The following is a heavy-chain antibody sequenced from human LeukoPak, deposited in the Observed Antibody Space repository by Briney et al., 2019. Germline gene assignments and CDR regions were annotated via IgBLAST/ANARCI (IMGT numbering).Heavy chain of an antibody. J-gene: IGHJ6*04. V-gene: IGHV3-30*04. CDR3: AGHYYYYYGMDV. CDR1: GFAFSSYA. Sequence: GGSLRLSCAASGFAFSSYAMHWVRQAPGKGLEWVAVISYDGSNKYYADSVKGRFTISRDNSKNTLYLQMNSLRAEDTAVYYCAGHYYYYYGMDVWGKGTKVTVSS. CDR2: ISYDGSNK.